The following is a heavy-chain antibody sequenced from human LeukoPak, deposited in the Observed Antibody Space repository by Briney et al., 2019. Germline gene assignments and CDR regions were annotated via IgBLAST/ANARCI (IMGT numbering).Heavy chain of an antibody. CDR2: INSDASDT. D-gene: IGHD5-12*01. CDR3: ASGSRRFDY. CDR1: GFTFSRHW. Sequence: GGSLRLSCAASGFTFSRHWMHWVRQAPGKGLVWISRINSDASDTNYADFVEGRFTISRDNAKNSLCLQMNSLRAEDTAVYYCASGSRRFDYWGQGTLVTVSS. V-gene: IGHV3-74*01. J-gene: IGHJ4*02.